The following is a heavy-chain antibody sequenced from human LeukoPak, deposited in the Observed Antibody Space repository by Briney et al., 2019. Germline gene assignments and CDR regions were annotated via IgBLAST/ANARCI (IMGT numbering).Heavy chain of an antibody. Sequence: ASVKVSCKASGYTFTSYDIHWVRQATGQGLEWMGWMNPNSGNTRYAQKFQGRVTMTRNTSISTAYMELSSLRSEDTAVYCCAKGSAVLYDYWGQGTLVTVSS. CDR3: AKGSAVLYDY. D-gene: IGHD6-19*01. V-gene: IGHV1-8*01. CDR1: GYTFTSYD. J-gene: IGHJ4*02. CDR2: MNPNSGNT.